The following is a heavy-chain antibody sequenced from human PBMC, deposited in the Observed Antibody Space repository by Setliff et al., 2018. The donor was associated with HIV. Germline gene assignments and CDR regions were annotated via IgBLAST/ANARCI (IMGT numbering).Heavy chain of an antibody. J-gene: IGHJ5*02. V-gene: IGHV3-30-3*01. CDR1: GFTFSTFS. CDR2: ISYDGSNK. D-gene: IGHD6-19*01. CDR3: AREGQEEWLAPSMYNWFDP. Sequence: GGSLRLSCAASGFTFSTFSIHWVRQAPGKGLEWVAVISYDGSNKFYADSVKGRFTISRDTSKNTLYLQMNSLRAEHTAVYYCAREGQEEWLAPSMYNWFDPWGQGTLVTVSS.